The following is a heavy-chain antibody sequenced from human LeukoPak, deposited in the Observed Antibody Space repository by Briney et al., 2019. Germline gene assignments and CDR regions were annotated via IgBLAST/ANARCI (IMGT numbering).Heavy chain of an antibody. D-gene: IGHD1-14*01. CDR2: IKQDGSEK. Sequence: GGSLRLSCAASGFTFSSYWMSWVRQAPGKGLEWVANIKQDGSEKCYVDSVKGRFSISRDSSKNMVFLQMNSLRPEDTAVYYCAVLTTLHIAVRPGDNYMDVWGKGTTVTVSS. CDR3: AVLTTLHIAVRPGDNYMDV. V-gene: IGHV3-7*01. CDR1: GFTFSSYW. J-gene: IGHJ6*03.